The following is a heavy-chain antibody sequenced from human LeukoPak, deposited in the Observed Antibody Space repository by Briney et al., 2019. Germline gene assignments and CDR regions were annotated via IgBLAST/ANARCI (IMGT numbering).Heavy chain of an antibody. D-gene: IGHD6-13*01. CDR1: GGSISSSSYY. CDR2: IYYSGST. CDR3: ARVLGIAAAAPAEYFQH. Sequence: PSETLSLTCTVSGGSISSSSYYWGWIRQPPGKGLEWIGSIYYSGSTYYNPSLKSRVTISVDTSKNQFSLKLSSVTAADTAVYYCARVLGIAAAAPAEYFQHWGQGTLVTVSS. V-gene: IGHV4-39*07. J-gene: IGHJ1*01.